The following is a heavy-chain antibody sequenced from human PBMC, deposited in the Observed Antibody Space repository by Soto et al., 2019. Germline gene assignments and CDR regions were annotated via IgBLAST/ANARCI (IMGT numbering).Heavy chain of an antibody. D-gene: IGHD1-7*01. V-gene: IGHV3-74*01. CDR2: INSDGSSA. CDR1: GFTFSNYW. CDR3: ARDTLELLYYFDY. J-gene: IGHJ4*02. Sequence: PGGSLRLSCAASGFTFSNYWMHWVRQAPGKGLVWVSRINSDGSSASYADSVKGRFTISRDNAKNTLYLQMNSLRAEDTAVYYCARDTLELLYYFDYWGQGTLVTV.